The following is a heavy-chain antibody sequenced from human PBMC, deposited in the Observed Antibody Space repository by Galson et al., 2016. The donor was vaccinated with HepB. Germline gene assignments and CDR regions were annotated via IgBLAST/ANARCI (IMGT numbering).Heavy chain of an antibody. CDR1: GVTLSSNG. V-gene: IGHV1-69*13. CDR2: INPLFGAP. Sequence: SVKVSCKASGVTLSSNGISWVRQAPGQGLEWMGGINPLFGAPNYAQKFQGRVTVTADESTSTASMELSSLRSQDTAVYYCASHTRGQYDSGRYEFNYWGQGTLVTVSS. J-gene: IGHJ4*02. D-gene: IGHD3-10*01. CDR3: ASHTRGQYDSGRYEFNY.